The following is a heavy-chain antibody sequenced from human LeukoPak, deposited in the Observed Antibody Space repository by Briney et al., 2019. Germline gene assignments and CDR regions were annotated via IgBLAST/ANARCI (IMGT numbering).Heavy chain of an antibody. CDR2: ISAYNANT. CDR1: GYTFTSYG. D-gene: IGHD4-17*01. Sequence: ASVKVSCKASGYTFTSYGISWVRQAPGQGLEWMGWISAYNANTNYAQKLQGRVTMTTDTSTSTAYMELRSLRSDDTAVYYCARGDYGDYYYYYYGMDVWGQGTTVTVSS. J-gene: IGHJ6*02. CDR3: ARGDYGDYYYYYYGMDV. V-gene: IGHV1-18*01.